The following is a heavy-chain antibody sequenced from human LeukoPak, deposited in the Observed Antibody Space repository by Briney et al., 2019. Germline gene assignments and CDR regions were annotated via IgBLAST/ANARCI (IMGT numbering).Heavy chain of an antibody. V-gene: IGHV1-69*02. Sequence: ASVKVSCKASGATFSSYTISWVRQAPGQGLEWMGRIIPILGITNYAQKFQGRVTITADKSTSTAYLELSSLRSEDTAVYYCARVEGYYDFDFSTGWFDPWGQGTLVTVSS. J-gene: IGHJ5*02. D-gene: IGHD3-3*01. CDR1: GATFSSYT. CDR2: IIPILGIT. CDR3: ARVEGYYDFDFSTGWFDP.